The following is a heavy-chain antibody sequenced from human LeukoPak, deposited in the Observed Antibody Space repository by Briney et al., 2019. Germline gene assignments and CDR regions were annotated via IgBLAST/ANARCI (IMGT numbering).Heavy chain of an antibody. D-gene: IGHD3-10*02. J-gene: IGHJ1*01. CDR2: IIPTLEIA. Sequence: SVKVSCKASGGTFSSYAISWVRQAPGRGLEWMGRIIPTLEIANYAQKFQDRVTMTRDTSTSTVYMELSSLKSDDTAIYYCARGVFGELEKLMFQHWGQGTLVTVSS. CDR3: ARGVFGELEKLMFQH. V-gene: IGHV1-69*04. CDR1: GGTFSSYA.